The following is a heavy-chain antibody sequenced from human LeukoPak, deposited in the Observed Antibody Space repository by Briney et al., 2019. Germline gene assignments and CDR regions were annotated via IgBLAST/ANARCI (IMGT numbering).Heavy chain of an antibody. CDR1: GGSISSSSYY. D-gene: IGHD5-12*01. Sequence: PSETLSLTCTVSGGSISSSSYYWGWIRQPPGKGLEWIGSIYYSGSTYYNPSLKSRVTISVDTSKNQFSLKLSSVTAADTAVYYCARHGAFGYSGYDSFRELAWGANKYYFDYWGQGTLVTVSS. V-gene: IGHV4-39*01. J-gene: IGHJ4*02. CDR3: ARHGAFGYSGYDSFRELAWGANKYYFDY. CDR2: IYYSGST.